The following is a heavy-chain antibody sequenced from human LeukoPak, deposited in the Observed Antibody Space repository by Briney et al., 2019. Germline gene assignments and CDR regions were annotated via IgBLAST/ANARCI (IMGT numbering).Heavy chain of an antibody. Sequence: PWGSLRLSRAASGFTFSSYSMNWVRQDPGKGLEWVSSISSSSSYIYYADSVKGRFTISRDNAKNSLYLQMNSLRAEDTAVYYCARGGEYSYGRGFDYWGQGTLVTVSS. J-gene: IGHJ4*02. CDR2: ISSSSSYI. CDR1: GFTFSSYS. D-gene: IGHD5-18*01. V-gene: IGHV3-21*01. CDR3: ARGGEYSYGRGFDY.